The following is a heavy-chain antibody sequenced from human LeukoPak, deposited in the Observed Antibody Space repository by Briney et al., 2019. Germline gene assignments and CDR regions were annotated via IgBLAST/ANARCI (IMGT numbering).Heavy chain of an antibody. CDR1: GFTFSSYG. J-gene: IGHJ6*02. CDR3: ARATSTSSHDYHYYGMDV. D-gene: IGHD2-2*01. Sequence: GRSLRLSCAASGFTFSSYGMHWVRQAPGKGLEWVAVIWYDGSNKYYADSVKGRFTISRDNSKNTLYLQMNSLRAEDTAVYYCARATSTSSHDYHYYGMDVWGQGTTVTVSS. CDR2: IWYDGSNK. V-gene: IGHV3-33*01.